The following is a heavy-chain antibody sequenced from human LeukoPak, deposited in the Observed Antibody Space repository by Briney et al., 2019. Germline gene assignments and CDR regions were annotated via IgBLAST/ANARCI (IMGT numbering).Heavy chain of an antibody. CDR1: GFTFSVYA. CDR3: AKIWSADFWSGYFTWFDP. J-gene: IGHJ5*02. CDR2: ISGSGGST. V-gene: IGHV3-23*01. Sequence: GGSLRLSCTASGFTFSVYAMIWVRQAPEKGLEWVSGISGSGGSTYYADSVKGRFTISRDNSKNTLYLQMNSLRAEDTAVYYCAKIWSADFWSGYFTWFDPWGQGTLVTVSS. D-gene: IGHD3-3*01.